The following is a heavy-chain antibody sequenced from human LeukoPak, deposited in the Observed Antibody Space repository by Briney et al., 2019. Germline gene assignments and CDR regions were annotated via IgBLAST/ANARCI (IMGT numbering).Heavy chain of an antibody. J-gene: IGHJ4*02. D-gene: IGHD3-22*01. V-gene: IGHV3-30-3*01. CDR2: ISYDENNK. Sequence: QAGGSLRLSCAASGFTFSNYVMHWVRQAPGKGLEWVAVISYDENNKWYADSVKGRFTISRDNSKNTLYLLMNSLKTEGTAVYYCALYAYNSSGLTPFDHWGQGTLVTVSS. CDR1: GFTFSNYV. CDR3: ALYAYNSSGLTPFDH.